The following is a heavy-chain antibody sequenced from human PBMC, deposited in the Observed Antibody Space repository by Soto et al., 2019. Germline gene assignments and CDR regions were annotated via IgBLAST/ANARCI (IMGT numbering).Heavy chain of an antibody. D-gene: IGHD6-13*01. CDR1: GFTFSSYG. CDR2: IWYDGSNK. V-gene: IGHV3-30*19. Sequence: HPGGSLRLSCAASGFTFSSYGVHWVRQAPGKGLEWVAVIWYDGSNKYYADSVKGRFTISRDNSKNTLYLQMNSLRAEDTAVYYCARDLAAAGTVYYYSGMDVWGQGTTVTVSS. J-gene: IGHJ6*02. CDR3: ARDLAAAGTVYYYSGMDV.